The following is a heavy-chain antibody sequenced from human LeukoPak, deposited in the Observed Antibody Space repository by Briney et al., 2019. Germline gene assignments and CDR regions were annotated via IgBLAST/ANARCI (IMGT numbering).Heavy chain of an antibody. J-gene: IGHJ6*03. CDR1: GGSISSYY. Sequence: PSETLSLTCTVSGGSISSYYWSWIRQPPGKGLEWIGYIYYSGSTNYNPSLKSRVTISVDTSKNQFSLKLSSVTAADTAVYYCARDKGFGSSGWYPAYMDVWGKGTTVTVSS. CDR3: ARDKGFGSSGWYPAYMDV. CDR2: IYYSGST. V-gene: IGHV4-59*01. D-gene: IGHD6-19*01.